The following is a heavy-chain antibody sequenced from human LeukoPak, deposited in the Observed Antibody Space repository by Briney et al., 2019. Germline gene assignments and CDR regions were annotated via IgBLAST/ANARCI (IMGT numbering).Heavy chain of an antibody. CDR1: GFTFSSYS. CDR2: ISSSSSYI. CDR3: ARRIAAAGHFDY. V-gene: IGHV3-21*01. J-gene: IGHJ4*02. D-gene: IGHD6-13*01. Sequence: GESLKISCAASGFTFSSYSMNWVRQAPGKGLEWVSSISSSSSYIYYADSVKGRFTISRDNAKNSLYLQMNSLRAEDTAVYYCARRIAAAGHFDYWGQGTLVTVSS.